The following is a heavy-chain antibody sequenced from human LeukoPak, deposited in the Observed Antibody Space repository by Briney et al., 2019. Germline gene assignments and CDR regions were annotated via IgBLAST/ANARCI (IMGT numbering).Heavy chain of an antibody. CDR2: IYPGDSDT. CDR3: ARRSVQLWWGSAFDI. J-gene: IGHJ3*02. Sequence: GESLKISCKGSGYSFTSYWIGWVRQMPGKGLEWMGIIYPGDSDTRYCPSFQGQVTISADTSITPAYLQWSSLKASDTAMYYCARRSVQLWWGSAFDIWGQGTMVTVSS. CDR1: GYSFTSYW. V-gene: IGHV5-51*01. D-gene: IGHD5-18*01.